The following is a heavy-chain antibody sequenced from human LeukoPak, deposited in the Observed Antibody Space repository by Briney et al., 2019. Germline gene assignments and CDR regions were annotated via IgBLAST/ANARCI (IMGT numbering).Heavy chain of an antibody. V-gene: IGHV1-69*04. CDR2: IIPILGIA. CDR3: ARDLDPAAPRPDAFDI. Sequence: SVKVSCKASGGTFSSYAISWVRQAPGQGLEWMGRIIPILGIANYAQKFQGRVTITADKSTSTAYMELRSLRSDDTAVYYCARDLDPAAPRPDAFDIWGQGTMVTVSS. D-gene: IGHD2-2*01. CDR1: GGTFSSYA. J-gene: IGHJ3*02.